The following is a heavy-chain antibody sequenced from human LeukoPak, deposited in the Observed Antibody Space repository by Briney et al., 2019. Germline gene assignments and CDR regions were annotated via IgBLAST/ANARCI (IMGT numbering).Heavy chain of an antibody. D-gene: IGHD6-19*01. V-gene: IGHV4-59*12. Sequence: SETLSLTCTVSGGSISSYYWSWIRQPPGKGLEWIGYIYYSGSTNYNPSLKSRVTISVDTSKNQFSLQLNSVTPEDTAVYYCARLISGWDRTWYFDLWGRGTLVTVSS. J-gene: IGHJ2*01. CDR2: IYYSGST. CDR3: ARLISGWDRTWYFDL. CDR1: GGSISSYY.